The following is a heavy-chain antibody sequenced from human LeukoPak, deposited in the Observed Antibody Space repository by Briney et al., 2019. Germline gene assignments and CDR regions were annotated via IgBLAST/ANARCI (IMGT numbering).Heavy chain of an antibody. CDR1: GGTFSSYA. CDR2: TIPIFGTA. D-gene: IGHD3-22*01. CDR3: ATHDSSGNYYYYYMDV. Sequence: ASVKVSCKASGGTFSSYAISWVRQAPGQGLEWMGGTIPIFGTANYAQKFQGRVTITTDESTSTAYMELSSLRSEDTAVYYCATHDSSGNYYYYYMDVWGKGTTVTVSS. V-gene: IGHV1-69*05. J-gene: IGHJ6*03.